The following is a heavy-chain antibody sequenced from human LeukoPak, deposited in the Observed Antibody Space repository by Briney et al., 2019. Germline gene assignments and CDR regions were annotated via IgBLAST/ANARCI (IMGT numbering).Heavy chain of an antibody. Sequence: PGGSQRLSCAASGFTFSSYGMHWVRQAPGKGLEWVAVISYDGSNKYYADSVKGRFTISRDNAKNSLYLQMNSLRDEDTAVYYCARDLRGAMDWGQGTLVTVSS. CDR1: GFTFSSYG. CDR3: ARDLRGAMD. V-gene: IGHV3-30*03. D-gene: IGHD2-15*01. J-gene: IGHJ4*02. CDR2: ISYDGSNK.